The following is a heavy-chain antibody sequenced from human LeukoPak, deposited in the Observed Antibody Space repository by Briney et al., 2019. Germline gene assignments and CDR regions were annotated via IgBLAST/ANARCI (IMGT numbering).Heavy chain of an antibody. D-gene: IGHD2-8*01. CDR1: SGSFSGYH. V-gene: IGHV4-34*01. J-gene: IGHJ5*02. Sequence: SETLSLTCAVYSGSFSGYHWTWIRQPPGKGLEWIGDVYSHGNTFYNPSLKGRVTMSVDASKNQVSLRLSSMSAADTAVYYCARRKYGVGYDPWGQGTLVTVSS. CDR2: VYSHGNT. CDR3: ARRKYGVGYDP.